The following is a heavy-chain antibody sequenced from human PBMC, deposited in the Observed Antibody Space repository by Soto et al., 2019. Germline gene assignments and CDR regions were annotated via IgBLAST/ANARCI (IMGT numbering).Heavy chain of an antibody. Sequence: GSLRLSCAASGFSFSDYYMSWIRQAPGKGLEWVASITSSSSYIYYEDSLKGRFTISRGNAKNSLFLQLDSLRAEDTAVYFCVRARSTDSRPDYWGQGTLVTVSS. CDR3: VRARSTDSRPDY. D-gene: IGHD3-22*01. V-gene: IGHV3-11*06. CDR2: ITSSSSYI. CDR1: GFSFSDYY. J-gene: IGHJ4*02.